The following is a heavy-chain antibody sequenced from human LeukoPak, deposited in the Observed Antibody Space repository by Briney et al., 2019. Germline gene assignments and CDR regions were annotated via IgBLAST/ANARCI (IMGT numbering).Heavy chain of an antibody. CDR1: GYSISSGYY. Sequence: SETLSLTCNVSGYSISSGYYWGWIRQPPGKGLEWIGSIYHSGSTYYNPSLKSRVTISVDTSKNQFSLKLSSVTAADTAVYYCARGGVMAAVDYWGQGTLVTVSS. V-gene: IGHV4-38-2*02. D-gene: IGHD6-13*01. CDR2: IYHSGST. CDR3: ARGGVMAAVDY. J-gene: IGHJ4*02.